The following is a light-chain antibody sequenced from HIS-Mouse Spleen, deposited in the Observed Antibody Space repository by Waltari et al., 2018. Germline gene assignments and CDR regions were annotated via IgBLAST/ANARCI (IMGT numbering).Light chain of an antibody. CDR3: CSYAGSSTWV. Sequence: QSALTQPASVSGSPGQSITISCTGTSSDVGSYNLVSWYQQRPGKAPKLMIYEGSKRPSGVSNRLSGSKSGNTASLTISGLQAEDEADYYGCSYAGSSTWVFGGGTKLTVL. CDR1: SSDVGSYNL. V-gene: IGLV2-23*01. J-gene: IGLJ3*02. CDR2: EGS.